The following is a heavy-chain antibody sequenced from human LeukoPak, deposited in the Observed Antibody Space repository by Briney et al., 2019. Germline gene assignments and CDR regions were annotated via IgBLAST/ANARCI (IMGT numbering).Heavy chain of an antibody. D-gene: IGHD3-10*01. CDR2: ISGDGTAR. J-gene: IGHJ4*02. V-gene: IGHV3-74*01. CDR3: AKGVHGSRSTSFADF. CDR1: GFTSSSYW. Sequence: GGSLRLSCAASGFTSSSYWMHWVRQVPGKGLVWVSRISGDGTARNYADSVKGRFTISRDNSKNTLYFQMNTVRTEDTAIYYCAKGVHGSRSTSFADFWGQGTLVTVSS.